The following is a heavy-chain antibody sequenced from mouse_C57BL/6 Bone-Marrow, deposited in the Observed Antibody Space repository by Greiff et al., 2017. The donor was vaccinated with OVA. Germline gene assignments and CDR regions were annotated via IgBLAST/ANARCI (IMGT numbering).Heavy chain of an antibody. D-gene: IGHD2-2*01. J-gene: IGHJ3*01. CDR3: TGTYGYDLFAY. CDR1: GFNIKDDY. CDR2: IDPENGDT. V-gene: IGHV14-4*01. Sequence: VQLKQSGAELVRPGASVKLSCTASGFNIKDDYMHWVKQRPEQGLEWIGWIDPENGDTEYASKFQGKATITADTSSNTAYLQLSSLTSEDTAVYYCTGTYGYDLFAYWGQGTLVTVSA.